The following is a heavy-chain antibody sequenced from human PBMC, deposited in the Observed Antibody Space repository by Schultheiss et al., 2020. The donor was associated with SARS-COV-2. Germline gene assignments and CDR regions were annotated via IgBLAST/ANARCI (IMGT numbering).Heavy chain of an antibody. CDR3: ARGMVVVPRHWFDP. V-gene: IGHV4-34*01. J-gene: IGHJ5*02. D-gene: IGHD2-15*01. CDR1: GGSFSGYS. Sequence: ESLKISCAVYGGSFSGYSWNWIRQPPGKGLEWIGEINHRGSTNYSPSLTSRVIVSVDTSKKQFSLRLRSVTAADTAVYYCARGMVVVPRHWFDPWGQGTLVTVSS. CDR2: INHRGST.